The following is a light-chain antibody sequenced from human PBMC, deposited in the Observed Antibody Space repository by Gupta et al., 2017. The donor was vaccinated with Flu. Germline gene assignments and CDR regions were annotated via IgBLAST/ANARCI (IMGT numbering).Light chain of an antibody. CDR3: QQYDSSPQS. J-gene: IGKJ3*01. Sequence: GTLSLSPGETAPLSCRASQRITSGYLAWYQQRPGQAPTLLIYNATSRAAGSPDRISGSDSGTDFSLTITSLEPEDFGVYYCQQYDSSPQSFGPGTRVAVK. V-gene: IGKV3-20*01. CDR2: NAT. CDR1: QRITSGY.